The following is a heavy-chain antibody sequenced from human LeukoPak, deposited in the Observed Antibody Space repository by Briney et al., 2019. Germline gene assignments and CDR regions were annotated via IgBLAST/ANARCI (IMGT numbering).Heavy chain of an antibody. V-gene: IGHV3-20*04. CDR1: GFTFDDYA. CDR3: AKDSGRVGYSSSPCYFDY. D-gene: IGHD6-13*01. CDR2: INWNGDNT. J-gene: IGHJ4*02. Sequence: GGSLRLSCAASGFTFDDYAMSWVRQAPGKGLEWVSGINWNGDNTGSADSVKGRFTISRDNSKNTLYLQMNSLRAEDTAVYYCAKDSGRVGYSSSPCYFDYWGQGTLVTVSS.